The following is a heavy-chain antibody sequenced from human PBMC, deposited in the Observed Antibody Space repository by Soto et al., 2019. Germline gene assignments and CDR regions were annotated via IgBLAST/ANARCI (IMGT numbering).Heavy chain of an antibody. J-gene: IGHJ4*02. CDR1: GFTFSNYA. CDR2: ISYDGSNK. D-gene: IGHD6-13*01. CDR3: ARDSRATPDLDY. V-gene: IGHV3-30-3*01. Sequence: QVQLVESGGGVVQPGRSLRLSCAASGFTFSNYAMHWVRQAPGKGLEWVAVISYDGSNKYYADSVKGRSNISRDNSKNTLYMQMNSLRVEDTAVYYCARDSRATPDLDYWGQGTLVTVSS.